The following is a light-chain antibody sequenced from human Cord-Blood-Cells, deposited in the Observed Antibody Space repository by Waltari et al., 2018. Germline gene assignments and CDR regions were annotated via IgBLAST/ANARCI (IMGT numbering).Light chain of an antibody. Sequence: ASGSPGQSVTISCTGTSSDVGGYNYVSWYQQHPGKAPKLMIYEVSKRPSGVPYRFSGSKSGNTASLTVSGLQAEDEADYYCSSYAGSNNYVFGTGTKVTVL. CDR2: EVS. CDR3: SSYAGSNNYV. CDR1: SSDVGGYNY. V-gene: IGLV2-8*01. J-gene: IGLJ1*01.